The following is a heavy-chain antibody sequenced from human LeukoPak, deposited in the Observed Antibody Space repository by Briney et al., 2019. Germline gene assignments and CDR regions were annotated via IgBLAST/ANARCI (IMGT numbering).Heavy chain of an antibody. J-gene: IGHJ4*02. D-gene: IGHD4-17*01. CDR1: GGTFSSYA. CDR2: IIPIFNTA. Sequence: SVKVSCKASGGTFSSYAISWMRQAPGQGLEWMGGIIPIFNTANSAQKFQGRVTITADESTSTAYMELTSLRSEDTAVYYCARGHLTTTGTGPVHFYFDYWGQGTLVTVSS. CDR3: ARGHLTTTGTGPVHFYFDY. V-gene: IGHV1-69*13.